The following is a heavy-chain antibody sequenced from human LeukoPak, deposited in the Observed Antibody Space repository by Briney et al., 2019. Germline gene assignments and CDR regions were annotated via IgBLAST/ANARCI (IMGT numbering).Heavy chain of an antibody. CDR3: ARDEPTDAEY. J-gene: IGHJ4*02. CDR1: GFTFNSHT. V-gene: IGHV3-21*01. CDR2: ISSSSAYV. D-gene: IGHD4-11*01. Sequence: GGSLRLSCAASGFTFNSHTMNWVRQAPGKGLEWVSSISSSSAYVYYADSVQGRFTISRGNAKNSLYLQMNSLRDEDTAVYYCARDEPTDAEYWGQGTLVTVSS.